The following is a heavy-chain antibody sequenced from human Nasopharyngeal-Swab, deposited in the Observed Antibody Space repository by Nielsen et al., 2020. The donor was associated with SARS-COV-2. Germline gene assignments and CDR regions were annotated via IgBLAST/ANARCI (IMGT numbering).Heavy chain of an antibody. V-gene: IGHV4-30-4*01. CDR2: IYYSGST. D-gene: IGHD3-10*01. CDR3: ARDLHKYGSGLYYFDY. J-gene: IGHJ4*02. Sequence: WIRQPPGKGLEWIGYIYYSGSTYYNPSLKSRVTISVDTSKNQFSLKLSSVTAADTAVYYCARDLHKYGSGLYYFDYWGQGTLVTVSS.